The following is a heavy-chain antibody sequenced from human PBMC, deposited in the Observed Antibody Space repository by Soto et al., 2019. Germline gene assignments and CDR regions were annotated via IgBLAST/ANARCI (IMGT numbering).Heavy chain of an antibody. Sequence: GGSLRLSCAASGFTFSDYYMSWIRQAPGKGLEWVSYISSSSSYTNYADSVKGRFTISRDNAKNSLYLQMNSLRAEDTAVYYCARDHYGDYGPPYGMDVWGQGTTVTVSS. J-gene: IGHJ6*02. CDR2: ISSSSSYT. D-gene: IGHD4-17*01. CDR1: GFTFSDYY. V-gene: IGHV3-11*06. CDR3: ARDHYGDYGPPYGMDV.